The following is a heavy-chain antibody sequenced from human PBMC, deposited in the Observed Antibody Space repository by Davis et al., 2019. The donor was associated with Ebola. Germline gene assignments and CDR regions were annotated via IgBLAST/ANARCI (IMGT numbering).Heavy chain of an antibody. Sequence: GESLKISCAASGFTFSSYAMSWVRQAPGKGLEWVSGISGSGGKTYYADSVKGRFTISRDNSKNTLYLEMNSLRADDTAVYYCAKDRPRTQGIWGSYPEKDAFEIWGQGTMVTVSS. D-gene: IGHD3-16*02. CDR1: GFTFSSYA. CDR3: AKDRPRTQGIWGSYPEKDAFEI. V-gene: IGHV3-23*01. J-gene: IGHJ3*02. CDR2: ISGSGGKT.